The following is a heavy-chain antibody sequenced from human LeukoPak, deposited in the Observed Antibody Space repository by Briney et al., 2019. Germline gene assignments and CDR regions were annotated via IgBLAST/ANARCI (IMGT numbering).Heavy chain of an antibody. D-gene: IGHD3-10*01. Sequence: ASVKVSCKASGFTFTSSAVQWVRQARGQRLEWIGWIVVGSGNTNYAQKFQERVTITRDMSTSTAYMELSSLRSEDTAVYYCAAEDSITMVRGVIITANAFDIWGQGPMVTVSS. V-gene: IGHV1-58*01. CDR3: AAEDSITMVRGVIITANAFDI. J-gene: IGHJ3*02. CDR2: IVVGSGNT. CDR1: GFTFTSSA.